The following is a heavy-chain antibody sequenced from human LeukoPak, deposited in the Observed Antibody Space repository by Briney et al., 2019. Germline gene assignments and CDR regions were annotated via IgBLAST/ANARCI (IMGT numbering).Heavy chain of an antibody. D-gene: IGHD3-10*01. CDR1: GFTFSSYS. CDR2: ISSSSSYI. V-gene: IGHV3-21*01. CDR3: ARDYYGSGSVLDY. Sequence: PGGSLRLSCAASGFTFSSYSMNWVRQAPGKGLEWVSSISSSSSYIYYADSVKGRFTISRDNAKNSLYLQMNSLRAEDTAVYYCARDYYGSGSVLDYWGQGTLVTVSS. J-gene: IGHJ4*02.